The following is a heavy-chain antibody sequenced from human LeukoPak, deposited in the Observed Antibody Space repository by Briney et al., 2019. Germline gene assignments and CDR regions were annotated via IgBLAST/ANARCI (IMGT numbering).Heavy chain of an antibody. Sequence: GGSLRLSCAGSGFRLSRHGMNWVRQAPGKGLEWVSDISPSGDITYYTDSVRGRFTISRDNFRNTVSLQVNNLRVEDTAMYYCAKDDDWGRFKDWGQGTLVTVSS. CDR2: ISPSGDIT. CDR3: AKDDDWGRFKD. J-gene: IGHJ1*01. V-gene: IGHV3-23*01. D-gene: IGHD3-16*01. CDR1: GFRLSRHG.